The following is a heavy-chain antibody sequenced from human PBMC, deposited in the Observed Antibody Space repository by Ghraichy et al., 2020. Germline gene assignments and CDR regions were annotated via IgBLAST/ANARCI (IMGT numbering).Heavy chain of an antibody. J-gene: IGHJ4*02. CDR3: ARQPAATMREFAFDY. D-gene: IGHD2-15*01. CDR1: GDSISSGSFF. V-gene: IGHV4-39*01. CDR2: VFYSGST. Sequence: SETLSLTCTVSGDSISSGSFFWGWIRQPPGKGLDWIGSVFYSGSTYYNPSLKSRVTISVDTSKNQFSLKLSSVTAAETAVYWCARQPAATMREFAFDYWGQGTLV.